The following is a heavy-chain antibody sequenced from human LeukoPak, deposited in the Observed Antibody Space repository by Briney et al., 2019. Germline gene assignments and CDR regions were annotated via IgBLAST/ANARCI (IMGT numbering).Heavy chain of an antibody. Sequence: SETLSLTCAVYGGSFSGYYWSWIRQPPGKGLEWIGEINHSGSTNYNPSLTRRVTISVDTSKNQFSLKLSSVTAADTAVYYCARVATTKWFGAGSLSGAVRSQVIPDYWGQGTLVTVSS. CDR3: ARVATTKWFGAGSLSGAVRSQVIPDY. V-gene: IGHV4-34*01. D-gene: IGHD3-10*01. J-gene: IGHJ4*02. CDR2: INHSGST. CDR1: GGSFSGYY.